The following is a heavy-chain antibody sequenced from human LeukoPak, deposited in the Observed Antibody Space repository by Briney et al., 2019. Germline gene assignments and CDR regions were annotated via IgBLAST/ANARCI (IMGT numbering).Heavy chain of an antibody. D-gene: IGHD1-1*01. J-gene: IGHJ5*02. CDR1: GFSFSSNW. Sequence: SGGSLRLSCAAPGFSFSSNWMGWVRQAPGKGLEWVAHIKRDGSQKYYLDSVKGRFTISRDNAMNSLYLQMNSLRVEDTAVYYCARLGLEVGGPNWFDPWGQGTLVTVSS. CDR2: IKRDGSQK. CDR3: ARLGLEVGGPNWFDP. V-gene: IGHV3-7*01.